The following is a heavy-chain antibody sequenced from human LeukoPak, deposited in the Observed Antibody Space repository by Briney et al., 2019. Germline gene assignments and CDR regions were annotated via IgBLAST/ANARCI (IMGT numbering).Heavy chain of an antibody. CDR1: GGSISSGGYY. D-gene: IGHD3-10*01. V-gene: IGHV4-31*03. Sequence: PSQTLSLTCTVSGGSISSGGYYWSWIRQHPGKGLEWIGYIYYSGSTYYNPSLKSRVTISVDTSKNQFSLKLSSVTAADTAVYYCARDKGVAWFGELLQNGNAFDIWGQGTMVTVSS. CDR3: ARDKGVAWFGELLQNGNAFDI. CDR2: IYYSGST. J-gene: IGHJ3*02.